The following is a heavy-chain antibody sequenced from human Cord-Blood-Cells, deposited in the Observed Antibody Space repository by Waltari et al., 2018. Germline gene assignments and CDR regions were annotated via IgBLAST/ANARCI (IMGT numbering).Heavy chain of an antibody. CDR1: GGSFSGYY. J-gene: IGHJ1*01. CDR2: INHSGST. D-gene: IGHD6-13*01. Sequence: QVQLQQWGAGLLKPSETLSLTCAVYGGSFSGYYWSWIRQPPGKGLEWIGEINHSGSTNYNPSLESRVTISVDTSKNQFSLKPSSVTAADTAVYYCARLWGGSSWYGYFQHWGQGTLVTVSS. CDR3: ARLWGGSSWYGYFQH. V-gene: IGHV4-34*01.